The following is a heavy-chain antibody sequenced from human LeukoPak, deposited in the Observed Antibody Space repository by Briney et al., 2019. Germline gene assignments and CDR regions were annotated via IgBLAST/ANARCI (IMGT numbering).Heavy chain of an antibody. CDR3: AKDRYYGDYFDY. CDR2: ISGSGGST. Sequence: TSETLSLTCAVSGASISSGGYSWSWVRQAPGKGLEWVSAISGSGGSTYYADSVKGRFTISRDNSKNTLYLQMNSLRAEDTAVYYCAKDRYYGDYFDYWGQGTLVTVSS. D-gene: IGHD4-17*01. CDR1: GASISSGGYS. V-gene: IGHV3-23*01. J-gene: IGHJ4*02.